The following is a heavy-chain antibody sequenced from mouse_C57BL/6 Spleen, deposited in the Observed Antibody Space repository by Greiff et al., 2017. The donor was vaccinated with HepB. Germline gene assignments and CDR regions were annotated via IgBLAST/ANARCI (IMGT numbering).Heavy chain of an antibody. J-gene: IGHJ1*03. CDR3: ARDAGAIYDGTSDWYFDV. CDR2: SRNKANDYTT. CDR1: GFTFSDFY. Sequence: VESGGGLVQSGRSLRLSCATSGFTFSDFYMEWVRQAPGKGLEWIAASRNKANDYTTEYSASVKGRFIVSRDTSQSILYLQMNALRAEDTAIYYCARDAGAIYDGTSDWYFDVWGTGTTVTVSS. V-gene: IGHV7-1*01. D-gene: IGHD2-1*01.